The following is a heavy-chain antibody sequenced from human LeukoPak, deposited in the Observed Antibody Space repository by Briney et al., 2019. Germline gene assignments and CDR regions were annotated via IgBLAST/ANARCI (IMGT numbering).Heavy chain of an antibody. V-gene: IGHV3-30*04. CDR3: ARVTLGYSSHEYQELVYYFVY. J-gene: IGHJ4*02. CDR1: GSTFRRNA. Sequence: PGRSLRLSCAASGSTFRRNAMHCVRQAPGKGLEWVAVMSFNGRKTYYADSVKGRFTISRDNSKNTVFLQMNSLRPEDTAVYYCARVTLGYSSHEYQELVYYFVYWGQGTLVTVSS. CDR2: MSFNGRKT. D-gene: IGHD2-15*01.